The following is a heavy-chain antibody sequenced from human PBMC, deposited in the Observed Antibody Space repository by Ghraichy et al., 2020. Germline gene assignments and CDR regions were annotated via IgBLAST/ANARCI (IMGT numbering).Heavy chain of an antibody. V-gene: IGHV4-61*01. J-gene: IGHJ6*02. D-gene: IGHD1-26*01. CDR3: ARVPSAQWDLPHGMDV. CDR1: GGSVSSGIYY. Sequence: ESLNISCSVSGGSVSSGIYYWTWIRQTPGKGLEWIGFVYTSGTTNHNPSLKSRVAMSLDTSKNQFSLRLTSVTAADTGVYYCARVPSAQWDLPHGMDVWGQGTTVTVSS. CDR2: VYTSGTT.